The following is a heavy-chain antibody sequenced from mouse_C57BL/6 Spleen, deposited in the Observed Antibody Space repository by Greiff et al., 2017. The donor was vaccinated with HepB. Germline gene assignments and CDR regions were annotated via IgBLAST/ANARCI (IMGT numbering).Heavy chain of an antibody. CDR2: INPNYGTT. Sequence: LVESGPELVKPGASVKISCKASGYSFTDYNMNWVKQSNGKSLEWIGVINPNYGTTSYNQKFKGKATLTVDQSSSTAYMQLNSLTSEDSAVYYCARRYYGSSYWYFDVWGTGTTVTVSS. J-gene: IGHJ1*03. CDR1: GYSFTDYN. V-gene: IGHV1-39*01. CDR3: ARRYYGSSYWYFDV. D-gene: IGHD1-1*01.